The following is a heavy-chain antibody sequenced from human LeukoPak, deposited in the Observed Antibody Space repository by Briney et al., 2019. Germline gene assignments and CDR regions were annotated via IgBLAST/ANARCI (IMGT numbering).Heavy chain of an antibody. D-gene: IGHD6-13*01. CDR3: AKFAAAAGAPLVFGYYYGMDV. CDR1: GFTFSDYA. Sequence: GRSLRLSCVASGFTFSDYAMNWVRQAPGKGPEWVSGISASGAGTYYADSVKGRFTISRDNFQNTLYLQMNSLRAEDTAVYYCAKFAAAAGAPLVFGYYYGMDVWGQGTTVTVSS. V-gene: IGHV3-23*01. J-gene: IGHJ6*02. CDR2: ISASGAGT.